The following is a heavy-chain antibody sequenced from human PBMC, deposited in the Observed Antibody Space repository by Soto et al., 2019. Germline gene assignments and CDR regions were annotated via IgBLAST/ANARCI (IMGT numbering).Heavy chain of an antibody. CDR3: ARAAYSSSQTFLFDH. D-gene: IGHD6-13*01. Sequence: GSLRLSCAASRFTFSSFWFHWVRQAPGKGLVWVSHINSDGSSTSYADSVKGRFTISRDNAKNTLYLQMNSLRAEDTAVYYCARAAYSSSQTFLFDHWGPGTLVTVSS. V-gene: IGHV3-74*01. J-gene: IGHJ5*02. CDR2: INSDGSST. CDR1: RFTFSSFW.